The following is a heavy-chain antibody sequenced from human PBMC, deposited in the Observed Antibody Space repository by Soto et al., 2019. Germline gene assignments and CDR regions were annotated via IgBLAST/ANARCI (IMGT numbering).Heavy chain of an antibody. CDR1: GGSIGSYY. CDR3: ARKLEYSSSWYDY. CDR2: IYYSGST. Sequence: SETLSLTCTVSGGSIGSYYWSWIRQPPGKGLEWIGYIYYSGSTNYNPSLKSRVTISVDTSKNQFSLKLSSVTAADTAVYYCARKLEYSSSWYDYWGQGTLVTVSS. D-gene: IGHD6-13*01. V-gene: IGHV4-59*01. J-gene: IGHJ4*02.